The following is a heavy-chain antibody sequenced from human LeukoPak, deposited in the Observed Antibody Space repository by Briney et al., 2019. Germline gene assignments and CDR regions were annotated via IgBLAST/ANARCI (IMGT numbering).Heavy chain of an antibody. CDR2: IYYSGST. J-gene: IGHJ5*02. CDR3: ARHRGRSDWFDP. CDR1: GGSISSYF. V-gene: IGHV4-59*08. Sequence: SETLSLTCTVSGGSISSYFWSWIRQPAGKGLEWIGYIYYSGSTNYNPSLKSRVTISVDTSKNQFSLKLSSVTAADTAVYYCARHRGRSDWFDPWGQGTLVTVSS.